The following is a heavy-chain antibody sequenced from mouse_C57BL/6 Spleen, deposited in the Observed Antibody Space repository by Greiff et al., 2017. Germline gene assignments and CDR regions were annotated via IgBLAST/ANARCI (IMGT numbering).Heavy chain of an antibody. Sequence: VKLMESGAELMKPGASVKLSCKATGYTFTGYWIEWVKQRPGHGLEWIGEILPGSGSTNYNEKFKGKATFTADTSSNTAYMQLSSLTTEDSAIYYCARLGGPYDYDGYYFDSWGQGTTLTVSS. V-gene: IGHV1-9*01. D-gene: IGHD2-4*01. CDR1: GYTFTGYW. J-gene: IGHJ2*01. CDR2: ILPGSGST. CDR3: ARLGGPYDYDGYYFDS.